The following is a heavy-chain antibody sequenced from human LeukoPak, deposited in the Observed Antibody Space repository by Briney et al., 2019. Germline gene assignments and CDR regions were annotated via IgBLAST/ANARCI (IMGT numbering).Heavy chain of an antibody. V-gene: IGHV3-74*01. J-gene: IGHJ4*02. D-gene: IGHD2-15*01. Sequence: GGSLRLSCAASGLTFSSYSMNWVRQAPGKGLVWVSRIRSDGSSTSYADSVKGRFTISRDNAKNTLYLQMNSLSAEDTAVYYCARETCSGGSCYFDYWGQGTLVTVSS. CDR2: IRSDGSST. CDR3: ARETCSGGSCYFDY. CDR1: GLTFSSYS.